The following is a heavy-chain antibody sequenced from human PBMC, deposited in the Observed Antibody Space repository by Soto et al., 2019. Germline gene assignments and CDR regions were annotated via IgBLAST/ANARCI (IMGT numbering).Heavy chain of an antibody. CDR1: GFSLSTSGVG. D-gene: IGHD1-26*01. CDR2: IYWDHDK. Sequence: QITLKESGPTLVKPTQTLTLTCTFSGFSLSTSGVGVGWIRQPPGKALEWLALIYWDHDKRSSPSLKSRLTITTDTSKNPVVLTITNMDPVDTATYYCEHIRSSWELFGYWVQGTLVTVSS. CDR3: EHIRSSWELFGY. V-gene: IGHV2-5*02. J-gene: IGHJ4*02.